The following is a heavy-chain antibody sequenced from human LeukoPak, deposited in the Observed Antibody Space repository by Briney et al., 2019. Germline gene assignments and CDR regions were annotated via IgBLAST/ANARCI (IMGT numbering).Heavy chain of an antibody. J-gene: IGHJ4*02. D-gene: IGHD3-9*01. CDR1: GFTVSDYY. Sequence: GGSLRLSCAASGFTVSDYYMSWIRQAPGKGLEWVSYISSSGSTIYYADSVKGRFTISRDNAKNSLYLQMNSLRAEDTAVYYCARMYCDILTGYYFDYWGQGTLVTVSS. CDR2: ISSSGSTI. CDR3: ARMYCDILTGYYFDY. V-gene: IGHV3-11*01.